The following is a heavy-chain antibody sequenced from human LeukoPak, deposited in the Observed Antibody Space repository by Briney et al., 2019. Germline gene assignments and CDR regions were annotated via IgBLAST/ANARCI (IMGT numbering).Heavy chain of an antibody. CDR3: ARAVAGTDEIDS. CDR1: GFSFSSYD. J-gene: IGHJ4*02. CDR2: IGSGGDT. D-gene: IGHD6-19*01. V-gene: IGHV3-13*01. Sequence: QPGGSLRLSCAGSGFSFSSYDMLWVRQATGKGLEWVSAIGSGGDTYYAGSVKGRFTISRESAKNPFYLQMNSPSAGDTAVYFCARAVAGTDEIDSWGQGTLVTVSS.